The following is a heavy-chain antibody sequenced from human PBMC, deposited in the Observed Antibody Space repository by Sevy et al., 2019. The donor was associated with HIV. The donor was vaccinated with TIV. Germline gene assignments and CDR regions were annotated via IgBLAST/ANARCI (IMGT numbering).Heavy chain of an antibody. V-gene: IGHV3-21*01. Sequence: GGSLRLSCAGSGFTLSRSSMNWVRQAPGKGLEWVSSISSSSNYIYYADSVKGRFTISRDNAKNSLLLLMNSLRAEDTAVYYCARDKREAYFDGSTSSDAFDIWGQGTLVTVSS. CDR2: ISSSSNYI. CDR1: GFTLSRSS. CDR3: ARDKREAYFDGSTSSDAFDI. J-gene: IGHJ3*02. D-gene: IGHD3-22*01.